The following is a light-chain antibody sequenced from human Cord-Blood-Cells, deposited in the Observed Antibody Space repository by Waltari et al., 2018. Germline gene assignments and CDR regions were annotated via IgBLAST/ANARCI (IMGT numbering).Light chain of an antibody. V-gene: IGKV3-20*01. CDR3: QQYGSSRT. Sequence: EIVLTQSPGTLPLSPGERATLSCRASQSVSSSYLAWYQQKPGQAPRLLIDGASRRATGIPDRFSGSGSGTDFTLTLSRLEPEDFAVYYCQQYGSSRTFGQGTKVEIK. CDR2: GAS. J-gene: IGKJ1*01. CDR1: QSVSSSY.